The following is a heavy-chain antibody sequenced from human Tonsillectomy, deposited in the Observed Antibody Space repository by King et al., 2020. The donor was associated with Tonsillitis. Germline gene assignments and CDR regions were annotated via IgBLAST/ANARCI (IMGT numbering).Heavy chain of an antibody. CDR1: GFTFSDYA. V-gene: IGHV3-23*04. D-gene: IGHD6-13*01. J-gene: IGHJ2*01. CDR3: AKGPIASAPHWYFDL. Sequence: VQLVESGGGLVQPGGSLRLSCEGSGFTFSDYAMSWVRQGPGKGLEWVSSINDSGSHKYNADSVKGRFTISRDNSKNTLYLQMDSLRDEDTAVYYCAKGPIASAPHWYFDLWGRGTLVTVSS. CDR2: INDSGSHK.